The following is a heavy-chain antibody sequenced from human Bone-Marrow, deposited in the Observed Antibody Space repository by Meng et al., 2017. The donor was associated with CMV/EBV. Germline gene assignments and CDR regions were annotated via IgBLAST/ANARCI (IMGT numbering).Heavy chain of an antibody. D-gene: IGHD6-6*01. V-gene: IGHV1-69*05. CDR1: GGNFSSYD. Sequence: SGGNFSSYDLRWVRQPPGQGLEWMGGIIPIFGTANYAQKFQGRVTITTDESTSTAYMELSSLRSEDTAVYYCARDRLGRGEYSSSSWGQGTLVTVSS. CDR3: ARDRLGRGEYSSSS. J-gene: IGHJ5*02. CDR2: IIPIFGTA.